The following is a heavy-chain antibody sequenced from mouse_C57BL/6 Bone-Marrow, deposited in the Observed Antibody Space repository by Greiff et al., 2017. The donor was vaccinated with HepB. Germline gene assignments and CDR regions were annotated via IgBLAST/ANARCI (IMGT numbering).Heavy chain of an antibody. V-gene: IGHV1-69*01. D-gene: IGHD2-3*01. J-gene: IGHJ2*01. CDR1: GYTFTSYW. Sequence: QVQLQQPGAELVMPGASVKLSCKASGYTFTSYWMHWVKQRPGQGLEWIGEIDPSDSYTNYNQKFKGKSTLTVDKSSSTAYMQLSSLTSEDSAVYYCARKGWLLDYWGQGTTLTVSS. CDR2: IDPSDSYT. CDR3: ARKGWLLDY.